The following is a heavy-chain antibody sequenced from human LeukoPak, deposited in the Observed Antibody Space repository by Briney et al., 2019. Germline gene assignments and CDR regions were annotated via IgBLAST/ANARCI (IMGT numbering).Heavy chain of an antibody. Sequence: PSETLSVTCTVSGGSISSYYWSWIRQPPGKGLEWIGYFHYSGSTNYNPSLKSRVTISVDTSKNQFSLKLSSVTAADTAVYYCARLGDSSSRLYYFDYWGQGTLVTVSS. CDR3: ARLGDSSSRLYYFDY. CDR2: FHYSGST. V-gene: IGHV4-59*08. D-gene: IGHD6-6*01. J-gene: IGHJ4*02. CDR1: GGSISSYY.